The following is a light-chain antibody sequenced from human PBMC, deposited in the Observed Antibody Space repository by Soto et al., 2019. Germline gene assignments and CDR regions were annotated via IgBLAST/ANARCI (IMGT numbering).Light chain of an antibody. V-gene: IGKV2-28*01. CDR3: MQSLQNRT. Sequence: DIVMTQSPLSLPVTPGEPASISCRSSQSLLHSNGYNYLDWYLQKPGQSPQLLIYLGSNRASGVPDRFSGSGSGTEFTLKISRVEAEDVWVYYCMQSLQNRTFGQGTKVEIK. CDR2: LGS. J-gene: IGKJ1*01. CDR1: QSLLHSNGYNY.